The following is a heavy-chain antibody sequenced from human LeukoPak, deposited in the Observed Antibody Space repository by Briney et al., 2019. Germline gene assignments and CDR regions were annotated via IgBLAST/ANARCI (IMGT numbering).Heavy chain of an antibody. Sequence: GGSLRLSCAASGFIFSSYAMHWVRQAPGKGLEWVAVISYDGSNKYYADSVKGRFTISRDNSKNTLYLQMNSLRAEGTAVYYCARDLEDCSGGSCYSWFDPWGQGTLVTVSS. CDR1: GFIFSSYA. D-gene: IGHD2-15*01. V-gene: IGHV3-30-3*01. CDR2: ISYDGSNK. J-gene: IGHJ5*02. CDR3: ARDLEDCSGGSCYSWFDP.